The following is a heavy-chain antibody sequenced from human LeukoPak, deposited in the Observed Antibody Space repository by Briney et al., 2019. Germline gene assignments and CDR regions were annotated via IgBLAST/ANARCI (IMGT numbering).Heavy chain of an antibody. V-gene: IGHV1-2*02. D-gene: IGHD5-18*01. Sequence: EASVKVSCKASGYTFTGYYMHWVRQAPGQGLEWMGWINPNSGGTNYAQKFQGRVTMTRDTSISTAYMELSRLRSDDTAVYYCARGDTAMVTSHFDYWGQGTLVTVSS. J-gene: IGHJ4*02. CDR1: GYTFTGYY. CDR3: ARGDTAMVTSHFDY. CDR2: INPNSGGT.